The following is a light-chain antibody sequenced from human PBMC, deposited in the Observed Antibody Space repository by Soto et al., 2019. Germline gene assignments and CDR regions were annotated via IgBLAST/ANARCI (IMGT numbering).Light chain of an antibody. CDR1: RSNIGSNP. J-gene: IGLJ1*01. Sequence: LTQPPSASGTPGQRVTISCSGSRSNIGSNPVNWYQQLPGTAPKLLIDSNNQRPSGVPDRFSGSRSGTSASLAISGLQSEDEADYYCAAWDDSLYGRVFGTGPKVTV. CDR3: AAWDDSLYGRV. V-gene: IGLV1-44*01. CDR2: SNN.